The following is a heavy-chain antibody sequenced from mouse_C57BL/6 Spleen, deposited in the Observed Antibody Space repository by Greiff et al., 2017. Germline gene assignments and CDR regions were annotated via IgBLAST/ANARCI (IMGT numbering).Heavy chain of an antibody. Sequence: VQRVESGPGLVAPSQSLSITCTVSGFSLTSYAISWVRQPPGKGLEWLGLIWTGGGTNYNSARKSRLSISKANTKSQVFLKMNSLHTDDTARYYCARSLYGSSPYWYFDVWGTGTTVTVSS. V-gene: IGHV2-9-1*01. CDR1: GFSLTSYA. CDR2: IWTGGGT. J-gene: IGHJ1*03. D-gene: IGHD1-1*01. CDR3: ARSLYGSSPYWYFDV.